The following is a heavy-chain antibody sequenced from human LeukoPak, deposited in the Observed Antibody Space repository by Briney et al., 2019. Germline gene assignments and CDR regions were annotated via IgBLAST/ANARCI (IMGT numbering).Heavy chain of an antibody. D-gene: IGHD1-26*01. CDR3: AGDLNSGSYEADYFDY. V-gene: IGHV4-4*07. CDR2: IYTSGST. Sequence: PSETLSLTCTVSGGSISSYYWSWIRQPAGKGLEWIGRIYTSGSTNYNPSLKSRVTMSVDTSKNQFSLKLSSVTAVDTAVYYCAGDLNSGSYEADYFDYWGQGTLVTVSS. CDR1: GGSISSYY. J-gene: IGHJ4*02.